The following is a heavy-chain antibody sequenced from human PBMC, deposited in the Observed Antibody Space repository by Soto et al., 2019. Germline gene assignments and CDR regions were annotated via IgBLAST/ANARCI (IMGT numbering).Heavy chain of an antibody. V-gene: IGHV3-23*01. J-gene: IGHJ4*02. CDR3: ATMNGYFEY. CDR2: ITATGDRT. D-gene: IGHD3-22*01. CDR1: GFSFSSYS. Sequence: GGSLRLSCADSGFSFSSYSMSWVRQTPGKGLEWVSAITATGDRTYYADSVTGRFTISRDNSKKTHYLQMTSLRAEDTAIYYCATMNGYFEYWGQGTPVTVSS.